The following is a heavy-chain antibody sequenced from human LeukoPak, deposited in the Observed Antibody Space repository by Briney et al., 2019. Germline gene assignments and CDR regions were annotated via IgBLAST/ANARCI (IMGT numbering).Heavy chain of an antibody. V-gene: IGHV3-11*04. D-gene: IGHD6-13*01. J-gene: IGHJ4*02. CDR3: ARWQRQYSSSFFDY. CDR2: ISSSGSTI. CDR1: GLTFSDYY. Sequence: GRSLRLSCAASGLTFSDYYMSWIRQAPGKGLEWVSYISSSGSTIYYADSVKGQLTISRDNAKNSLYLQMNSLRAEGTAVYYCARWQRQYSSSFFDYWGQGTLVTVSS.